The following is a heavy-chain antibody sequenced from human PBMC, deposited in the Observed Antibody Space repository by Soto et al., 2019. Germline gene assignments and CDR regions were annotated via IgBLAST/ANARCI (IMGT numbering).Heavy chain of an antibody. D-gene: IGHD3-9*01. Sequence: GGSLRLSCAASGFTFSNYAMHWVRQAPGKGLEWVALVSYDGNNKFYADSVKGRFTISRDNSKNTVYLQMNSLRSEDTALYYCAGYHDILTGYGRNFDYWGQGTLVTVSS. V-gene: IGHV3-30-3*01. J-gene: IGHJ4*02. CDR1: GFTFSNYA. CDR3: AGYHDILTGYGRNFDY. CDR2: VSYDGNNK.